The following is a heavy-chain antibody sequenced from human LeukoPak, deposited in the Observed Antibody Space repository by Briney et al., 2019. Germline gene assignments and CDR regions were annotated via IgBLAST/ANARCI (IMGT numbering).Heavy chain of an antibody. CDR2: IYHSGTT. D-gene: IGHD3-10*01. CDR3: AREGYGSGSYFDY. Sequence: PSETLSLTCAVSGYSISTGSYWVWIRQPPGKGLEWIGGIYHSGTTYYNPSLKSRVTISVDTSKNQFSLILRSVTAPDTAVYYCAREGYGSGSYFDYWGQGTLVTVSS. CDR1: GYSISTGSY. V-gene: IGHV4-38-2*02. J-gene: IGHJ4*02.